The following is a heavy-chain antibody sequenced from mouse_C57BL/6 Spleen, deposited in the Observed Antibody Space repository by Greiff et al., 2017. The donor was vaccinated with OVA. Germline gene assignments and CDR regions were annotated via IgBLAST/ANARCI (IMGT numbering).Heavy chain of an antibody. CDR3: ARGGITTASIDFDY. CDR1: GYAFSSYW. D-gene: IGHD1-2*01. Sequence: QVQLQQSGAELVKPGASVKISCKASGYAFSSYWMNWVKHRPGKGLEWIGQIYPGDGDTTYNGKFKGKATLTADKSSSTAYMQLSSLTSEDSAVYFCARGGITTASIDFDYWGQGTTLTVSS. CDR2: IYPGDGDT. J-gene: IGHJ2*01. V-gene: IGHV1-80*01.